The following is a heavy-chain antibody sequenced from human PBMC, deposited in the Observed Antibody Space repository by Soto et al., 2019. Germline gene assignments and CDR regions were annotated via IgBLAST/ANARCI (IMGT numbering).Heavy chain of an antibody. CDR3: ARHGITGSYYDAFDI. V-gene: IGHV4-39*01. CDR1: LRSLLSSGSH. D-gene: IGHD1-26*01. J-gene: IGHJ3*02. Sequence: RSITCTCYLRSLLSSGSHGGWIRQPPGKGLEWIASIKYSGTTFYNPSLKSRVTLSVDTSKNQFALKLSSVTAAETAVYYCARHGITGSYYDAFDIWGQGTMVS. CDR2: IKYSGTT.